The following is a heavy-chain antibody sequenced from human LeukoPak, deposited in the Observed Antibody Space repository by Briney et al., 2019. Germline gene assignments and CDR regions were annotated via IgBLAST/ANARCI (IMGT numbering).Heavy chain of an antibody. J-gene: IGHJ4*02. CDR3: AEGGWLH. CDR2: ISGSGDNT. Sequence: GGSVRLSCAASGFTFSSYVMNWVRQAPGKGLEWVSTISGSGDNTYYADSVKGRFTISRDNSKNTVYLQMNSLRAEDTAVYYCAEGGWLHWGQGTLVTVSS. V-gene: IGHV3-23*01. D-gene: IGHD6-19*01. CDR1: GFTFSSYV.